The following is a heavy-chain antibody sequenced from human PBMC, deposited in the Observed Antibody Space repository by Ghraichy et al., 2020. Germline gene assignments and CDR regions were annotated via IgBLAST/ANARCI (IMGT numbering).Heavy chain of an antibody. CDR3: ARDLGRTVTLDY. CDR2: ISSSSSYI. CDR1: GFTFSSYS. Sequence: GGSLRLSCAASGFTFSSYSMNWVRQAPGKGLEWVSSISSSSSYIYYADSVKGRFTISRDNAKNSLYLQMNSLRAEDTAVYYCARDLGRTVTLDYWGQGTLVTVSS. J-gene: IGHJ4*02. D-gene: IGHD4-17*01. V-gene: IGHV3-21*01.